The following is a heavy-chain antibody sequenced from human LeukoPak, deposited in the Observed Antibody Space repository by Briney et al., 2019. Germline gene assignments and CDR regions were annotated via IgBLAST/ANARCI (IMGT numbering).Heavy chain of an antibody. CDR1: GFTFSSYA. Sequence: GGSLRLSCAASGFTFSSYAMSWVRQAPGKGLEWVSAISGSGGSTYYADSVKGRFTISRDNSKNTLYPQMNSLRAEDTAVYYCAKGRGIVVVPAAHFDYWGQGTLVTVSS. J-gene: IGHJ4*02. D-gene: IGHD2-2*01. CDR3: AKGRGIVVVPAAHFDY. CDR2: ISGSGGST. V-gene: IGHV3-23*01.